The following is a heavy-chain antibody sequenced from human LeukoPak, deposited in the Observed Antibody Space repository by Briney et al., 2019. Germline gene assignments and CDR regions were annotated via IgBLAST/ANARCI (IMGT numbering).Heavy chain of an antibody. J-gene: IGHJ4*02. CDR2: IYTSGST. Sequence: SETLSLTCTVSGGSISSGSYYWSWIRQPAGKGLEWIGRIYTSGSTNYNPSLKSRVTISVDTSKNQFSLKLSSVTAADTAVYYCARRSNYDSSGYYADYWGQGTLVTVSS. CDR3: ARRSNYDSSGYYADY. D-gene: IGHD3-22*01. V-gene: IGHV4-61*02. CDR1: GGSISSGSYY.